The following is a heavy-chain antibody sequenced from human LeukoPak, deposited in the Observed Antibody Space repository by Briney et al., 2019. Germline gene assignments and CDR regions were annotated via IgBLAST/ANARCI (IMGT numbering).Heavy chain of an antibody. V-gene: IGHV4-39*07. CDR3: ARRSGYSSSWYTY. Sequence: PSETLSLTCTVSGGSISSSSYYWGWIRQPPGKGLEWIGSIYYSGSTYYNPSLKSRVTISVDTSKNQFSLKLSSVTAADTAVYYCARRSGYSSSWYTYWGQGTLVTVSS. J-gene: IGHJ4*02. D-gene: IGHD6-13*01. CDR2: IYYSGST. CDR1: GGSISSSSYY.